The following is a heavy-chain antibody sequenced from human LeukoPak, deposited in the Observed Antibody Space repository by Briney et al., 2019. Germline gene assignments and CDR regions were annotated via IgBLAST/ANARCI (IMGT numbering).Heavy chain of an antibody. CDR1: GFTFSSYW. J-gene: IGHJ4*02. CDR3: ARGRPHGNDY. V-gene: IGHV3-74*01. D-gene: IGHD4-23*01. CDR2: IASDGSST. Sequence: GGSLRLSCAASGFTFSSYWVNWVRQAPGEGLVWVSRIASDGSSTTYADSVKGRFSISRDNAKNTLYLQMNSLRGEDTAVYYCARGRPHGNDYWGQGTLVTVTS.